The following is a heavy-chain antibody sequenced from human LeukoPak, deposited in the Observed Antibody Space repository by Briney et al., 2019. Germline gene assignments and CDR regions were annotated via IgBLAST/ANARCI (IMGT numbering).Heavy chain of an antibody. CDR2: TYYRSKWYN. D-gene: IGHD5-24*01. J-gene: IGHJ4*02. Sequence: SQTLSLTCDISGDSVSSNTAAWNWIRQSPSRGLEWLGRTYYRSKWYNEYAVSVRSRISLNPDTSRNQFSLQLNSVTPDDTAIYYCARQGPTWPFDYWAREPWSPSPQ. CDR3: ARQGPTWPFDY. CDR1: GDSVSSNTAA. V-gene: IGHV6-1*01.